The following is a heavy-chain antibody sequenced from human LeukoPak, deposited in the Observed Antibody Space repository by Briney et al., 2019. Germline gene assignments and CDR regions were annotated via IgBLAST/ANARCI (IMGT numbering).Heavy chain of an antibody. D-gene: IGHD3-22*01. CDR1: GGSISSGGYY. Sequence: SETLSLTCTVSGGSISSGGYYWSWIRQPPGKGLEWIGYIYYSGSTYYNPSLKSRVTISVDTSKNQFSLKPSSVTAADTAVYYCARVGGTYYYDSSGSIDYWGQGTLVTVSS. CDR3: ARVGGTYYYDSSGSIDY. CDR2: IYYSGST. J-gene: IGHJ4*02. V-gene: IGHV4-30-4*01.